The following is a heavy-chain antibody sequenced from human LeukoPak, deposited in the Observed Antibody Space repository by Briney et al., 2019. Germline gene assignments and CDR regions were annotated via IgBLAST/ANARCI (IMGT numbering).Heavy chain of an antibody. V-gene: IGHV1-69*05. CDR3: ARDDGDDDAFDI. CDR2: IIPIFGTA. CDR1: GGTFSSYA. D-gene: IGHD4-17*01. Sequence: SVKVSCKASGGTFSSYAISWVRQAPGQGLEWMGRIIPIFGTANYAQKFQGRVTITTDESTSTAYMELSSLRSEDTAVYYGARDDGDDDAFDICGQGTMVTVSS. J-gene: IGHJ3*02.